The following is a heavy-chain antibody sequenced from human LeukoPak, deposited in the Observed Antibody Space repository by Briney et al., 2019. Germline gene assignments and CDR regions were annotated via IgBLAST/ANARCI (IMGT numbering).Heavy chain of an antibody. J-gene: IGHJ4*02. CDR1: GYSFTSYW. D-gene: IGHD6-19*01. V-gene: IGHV5-51*01. Sequence: GESLKISCKGSGYSFTSYWIGWVRQMPGKGLEWMGIIYPGDSDTRYGPSFQDHVSISADKSIRTAYLQWSSLKASDTAMYYCARLAASGGCGWYGFDYWAQETLVSVSS. CDR3: ARLAASGGCGWYGFDY. CDR2: IYPGDSDT.